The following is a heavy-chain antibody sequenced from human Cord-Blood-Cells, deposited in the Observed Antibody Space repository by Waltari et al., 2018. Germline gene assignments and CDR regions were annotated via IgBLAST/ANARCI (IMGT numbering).Heavy chain of an antibody. Sequence: VQLVQSGAEVKKPGSPVKVSCKDSGGTFSRHATRWLRQAPGQGLEWMGRIIPILGIANYAQKFQGRVTITADKSTSTAYRELSSLRSEDTAVYYCARALGGSDDAFDIWGQGTMVTVSS. V-gene: IGHV1-69*09. CDR1: GGTFSRHA. CDR2: IIPILGIA. D-gene: IGHD3-16*01. J-gene: IGHJ3*02. CDR3: ARALGGSDDAFDI.